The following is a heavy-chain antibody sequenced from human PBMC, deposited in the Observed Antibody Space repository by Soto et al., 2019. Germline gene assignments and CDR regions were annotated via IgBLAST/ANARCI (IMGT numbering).Heavy chain of an antibody. J-gene: IGHJ3*02. Sequence: ASVKVSCKTSGYTFLSYGVSWVRQAPGQGLEWMGWISAYNGNTNYAQKLQGRVTMTTDTSTSTAYMELRSLTSDDTAIYYCATRELHDAFNICGQGTMVTASS. CDR3: ATRELHDAFNI. CDR2: ISAYNGNT. D-gene: IGHD1-7*01. V-gene: IGHV1-18*01. CDR1: GYTFLSYG.